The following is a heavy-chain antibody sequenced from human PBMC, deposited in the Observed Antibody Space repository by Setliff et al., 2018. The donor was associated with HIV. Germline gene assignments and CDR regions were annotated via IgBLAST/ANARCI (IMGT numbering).Heavy chain of an antibody. J-gene: IGHJ4*02. CDR3: ARDLRSSHGSPNYFDY. CDR1: GFTFGSYE. Sequence: GGSLRLSCAASGFTFGSYEMNWVRQAPGKGLEWISYISSSGTTIYYADSVKGRFTISRDNAKNSLYLEMNSLRAEETAVYYCARDLRSSHGSPNYFDYWGRGALVTVSS. D-gene: IGHD2-15*01. CDR2: ISSSGTTI. V-gene: IGHV3-48*03.